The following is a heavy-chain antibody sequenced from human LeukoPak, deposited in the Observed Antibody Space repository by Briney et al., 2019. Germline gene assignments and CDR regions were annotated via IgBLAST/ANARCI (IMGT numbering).Heavy chain of an antibody. J-gene: IGHJ6*03. CDR1: GFTFSSYA. V-gene: IGHV3-23*01. D-gene: IGHD4/OR15-4a*01. CDR3: AKNRGANYYNYYMDV. Sequence: GGSLRLSCAASGFTFSSYAMHWVRQAPGKGLEWLSTIGGGGRDTFYADSVKGRFTVSRDNSKNTLYLQMSSLRAEDTAVYFCAKNRGANYYNYYMDVWGKGTTVTVSS. CDR2: IGGGGRDT.